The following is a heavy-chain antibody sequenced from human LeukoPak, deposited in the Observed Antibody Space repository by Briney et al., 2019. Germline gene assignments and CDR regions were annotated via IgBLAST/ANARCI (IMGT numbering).Heavy chain of an antibody. J-gene: IGHJ4*02. D-gene: IGHD5-18*01. V-gene: IGHV4-59*01. CDR3: ARGRGYSFPFDY. Sequence: PSETLSLTCTVSGGSISSYYWSWIWQPPGKVLEWIGYIYYSGSTNYNPSLKSRVTISVDTSKNQFSLKLSSVTAADTAVYYCARGRGYSFPFDYWGQGTLVTVSS. CDR1: GGSISSYY. CDR2: IYYSGST.